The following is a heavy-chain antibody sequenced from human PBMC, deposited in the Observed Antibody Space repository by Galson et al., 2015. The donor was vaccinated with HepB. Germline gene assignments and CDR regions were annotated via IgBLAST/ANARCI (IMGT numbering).Heavy chain of an antibody. Sequence: QSGAEVKKPGESLKISCKASGYTFTSYYMHWVRQAPGQGLEWMGIINPSGGSTSYAQKFQGRVTMTRDTSTSTVYMELSSLRSEDTAVYYCARVESDGDHGMDVWGQGTTVTVSS. J-gene: IGHJ6*02. CDR1: GYTFTSYY. CDR3: ARVESDGDHGMDV. CDR2: INPSGGST. D-gene: IGHD4-17*01. V-gene: IGHV1-46*01.